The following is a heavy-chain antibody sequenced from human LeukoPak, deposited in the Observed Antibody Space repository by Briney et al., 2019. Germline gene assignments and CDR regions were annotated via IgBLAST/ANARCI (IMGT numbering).Heavy chain of an antibody. Sequence: SETLSLTCTVSGGSISSYYWSWIRQPPGKGLEWIGYIYYSGSTNYNPSLKSRVTISVDTSKNQFSLKMSSVTAADTAVYYCARHGYFEEQGEYYFDYWGQGTLVTVSS. CDR1: GGSISSYY. V-gene: IGHV4-59*01. CDR2: IYYSGST. J-gene: IGHJ4*02. CDR3: ARHGYFEEQGEYYFDY. D-gene: IGHD3-9*01.